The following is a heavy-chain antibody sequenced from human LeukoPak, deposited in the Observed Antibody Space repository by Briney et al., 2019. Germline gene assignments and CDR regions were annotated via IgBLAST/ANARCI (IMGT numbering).Heavy chain of an antibody. CDR1: GGSFSGYY. CDR3: ARSAFGGDDY. J-gene: IGHJ4*02. V-gene: IGHV4-34*01. D-gene: IGHD3-10*01. Sequence: SETLSLTCAVYGGSFSGYYWSWIRQPPGKGLEWIGEINHSGSTNYNPSLKSRVTISVDTSKDQFSLKLSSVTAADTAVYYCARSAFGGDDYWGQGTLVTVSS. CDR2: INHSGST.